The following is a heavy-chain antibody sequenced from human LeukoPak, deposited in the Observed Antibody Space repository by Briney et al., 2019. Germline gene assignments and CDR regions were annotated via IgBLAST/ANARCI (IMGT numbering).Heavy chain of an antibody. V-gene: IGHV3-23*01. J-gene: IGHJ4*02. D-gene: IGHD6-19*01. CDR1: GFTFSSYA. CDR3: AKDRDGIAVAGPFDY. Sequence: TGESLRLSCAASGFTFSSYAMSWVRQAPGKGLEWVSAFSVSGGATYYADSVKGRFTVSRDNSKNTLYLQMNSLRAEDTAVYYCAKDRDGIAVAGPFDYWGQGTLVTVSS. CDR2: FSVSGGAT.